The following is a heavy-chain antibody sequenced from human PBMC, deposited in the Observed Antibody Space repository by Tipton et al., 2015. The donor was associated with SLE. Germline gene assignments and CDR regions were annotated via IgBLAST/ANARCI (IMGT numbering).Heavy chain of an antibody. CDR1: GGSISSYY. CDR2: IYYSGST. D-gene: IGHD1-26*01. CDR3: AREMDSKGATSAFDI. J-gene: IGHJ3*02. V-gene: IGHV4-39*07. Sequence: TLSLTCTVSGGSISSYYWSWIRQPPGKGLEWIGSIYYSGSTYYNPSLKSRVTISVDTSKNQFSLKLSSVTAADTAVYYCAREMDSKGATSAFDIWGQGTMVTVSS.